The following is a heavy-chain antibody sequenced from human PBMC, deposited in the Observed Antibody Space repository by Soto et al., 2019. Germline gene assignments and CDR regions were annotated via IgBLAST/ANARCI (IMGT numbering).Heavy chain of an antibody. V-gene: IGHV4-59*08. J-gene: IGHJ5*02. D-gene: IGHD3-3*01. CDR2: IYYNGNT. Sequence: PSETLSLTCTVSGGSVSDYYWSWIRQPPGKGLEWIGYIYYNGNTNSNPSLKSRVSMSVDTSKNQFSLKLSSVTAADTAVYYCARHSTDFWSGYYSAAGESQRYNWFDPWGQGTLVTVSS. CDR1: GGSVSDYY. CDR3: ARHSTDFWSGYYSAAGESQRYNWFDP.